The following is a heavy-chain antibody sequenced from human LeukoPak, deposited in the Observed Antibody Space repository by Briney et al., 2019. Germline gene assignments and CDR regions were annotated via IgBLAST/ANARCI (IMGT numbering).Heavy chain of an antibody. D-gene: IGHD6-19*01. J-gene: IGHJ4*02. CDR3: ARVKGGSPVSSGWHLFDY. CDR2: IYYSGST. Sequence: SETLSLTCTVSGGSISSGGYYWSWIRQHPGKGLEWIGYIYYSGSTYYNPSLKSRVTISVDTSKNQFSLKLSSVTAADTAVYYCARVKGGSPVSSGWHLFDYWGQGTLVTVSS. V-gene: IGHV4-31*03. CDR1: GGSISSGGYY.